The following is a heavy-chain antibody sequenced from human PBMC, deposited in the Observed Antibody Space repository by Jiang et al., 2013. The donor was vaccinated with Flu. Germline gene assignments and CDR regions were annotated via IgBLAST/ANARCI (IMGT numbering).Heavy chain of an antibody. CDR2: ISYDGSNK. CDR3: AKDRSDAFDI. Sequence: PGKGLEWVAVISYDGSNKYYADSVKGRFTISRDNSKNTLYLQMNSLRAEDTAVYYCAKDRSDAFDIWGQGTMVTVSS. J-gene: IGHJ3*02. V-gene: IGHV3-30*18.